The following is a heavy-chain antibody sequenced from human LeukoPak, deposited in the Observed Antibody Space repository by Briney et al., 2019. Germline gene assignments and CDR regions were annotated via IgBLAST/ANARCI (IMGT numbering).Heavy chain of an antibody. CDR1: GYTFTSNG. V-gene: IGHV1-18*01. CDR2: ISAYNGNT. Sequence: ASVKVSCKASGYTFTSNGISWVRQAPGQGLEWMGWISAYNGNTNYAQKLQGRVTMTTDTSTSTAYMELRSLRSDDTAVYYCARAHGVAATFDYYYYGMDVWGQGTTITVSS. J-gene: IGHJ6*02. D-gene: IGHD2-15*01. CDR3: ARAHGVAATFDYYYYGMDV.